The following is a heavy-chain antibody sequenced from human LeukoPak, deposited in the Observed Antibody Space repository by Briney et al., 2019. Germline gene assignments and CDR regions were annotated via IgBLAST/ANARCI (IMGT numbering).Heavy chain of an antibody. J-gene: IGHJ6*02. CDR1: GYTLTELS. CDR3: ARDHSPTVVTPNNYYYGMDV. D-gene: IGHD4-23*01. CDR2: FDPEDGET. V-gene: IGHV1-24*01. Sequence: ASVKVSCKVSGYTLTELSMHWVRQAPGKGLEWMGGFDPEDGETIYAQKFQGRVTMTEDTSTDTAYMELSSLRAEDTAVHYCARDHSPTVVTPNNYYYGMDVWGQGTTVTVSS.